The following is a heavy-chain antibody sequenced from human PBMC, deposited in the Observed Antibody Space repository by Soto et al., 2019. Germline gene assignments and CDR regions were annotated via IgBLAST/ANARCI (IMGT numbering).Heavy chain of an antibody. J-gene: IGHJ6*02. D-gene: IGHD6-19*01. CDR2: PYYGGST. CDR1: GDSISRSSYY. V-gene: IGHV4-39*01. Sequence: SETLSLTCTVSGDSISRSSYYWGWIRQTPGKGLEWIAIPYYGGSTYYSPSLKSRVTISVDTSKSQYSLKLSSVTAADTAVYYCARQGQMAVATWSGMDVWGQGTTVTVSS. CDR3: ARQGQMAVATWSGMDV.